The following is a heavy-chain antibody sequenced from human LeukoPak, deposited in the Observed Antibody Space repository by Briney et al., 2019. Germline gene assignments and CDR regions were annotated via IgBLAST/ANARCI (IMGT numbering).Heavy chain of an antibody. Sequence: GGSLRLSCAASGFTVSSNYMSWVRQAPGKGLEWVSFIYSGGSTYYADSVKGRFTISRDNSKNTLYLQMNSLRAEDTAVYYCARVPVTTWHYYYGMDVWGQGTTVTVSS. V-gene: IGHV3-66*01. CDR1: GFTVSSNY. J-gene: IGHJ6*02. D-gene: IGHD4-17*01. CDR2: IYSGGST. CDR3: ARVPVTTWHYYYGMDV.